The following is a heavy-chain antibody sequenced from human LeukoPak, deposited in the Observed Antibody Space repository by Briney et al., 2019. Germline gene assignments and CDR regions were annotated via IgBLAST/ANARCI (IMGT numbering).Heavy chain of an antibody. CDR3: ARGIFSRFDP. CDR2: IYTSGST. J-gene: IGHJ5*02. Sequence: SETLSLTCTVSGGSINSGNFYWSWIRQPAGKGLEWIGRIYTSGSTTYNPSLRSRVTISRDTSNNQFFLKLSSVTAADTGIYYCARGIFSRFDPWGQGTLVTVSS. V-gene: IGHV4-61*02. CDR1: GGSINSGNFY.